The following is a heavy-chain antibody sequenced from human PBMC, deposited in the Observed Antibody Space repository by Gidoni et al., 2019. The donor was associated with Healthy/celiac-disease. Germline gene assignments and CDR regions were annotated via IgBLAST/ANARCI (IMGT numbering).Heavy chain of an antibody. V-gene: IGHV3-30*18. D-gene: IGHD5-18*01. CDR1: GFTFSSYG. Sequence: QLQLVESGGCVVQPGSSLRLSCAASGFTFSSYGMHWVRQVPGKGLEWVAVISFDGSNKYYADSVKGRFTISRDNSKNTLYLQMNSLRAEDTAVYYCAQDGYSYGAKFDYWGQGTLVTVSS. CDR2: ISFDGSNK. CDR3: AQDGYSYGAKFDY. J-gene: IGHJ4*02.